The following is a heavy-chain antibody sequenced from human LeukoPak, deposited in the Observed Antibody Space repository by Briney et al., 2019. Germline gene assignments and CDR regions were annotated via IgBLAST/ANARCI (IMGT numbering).Heavy chain of an antibody. CDR2: IYYSGST. Sequence: SETLSLTCTVSGGSISSSSYYWGWIRQPPGKGLEWIGSIYYSGSTYYNPSLKSRVTISVDTSKNQFSLKLSSVTAADTAVYYCARNRLRIQLWLRGYYYYMDVWGKGTTVTVSS. CDR1: GGSISSSSYY. J-gene: IGHJ6*03. D-gene: IGHD5-18*01. V-gene: IGHV4-39*07. CDR3: ARNRLRIQLWLRGYYYYMDV.